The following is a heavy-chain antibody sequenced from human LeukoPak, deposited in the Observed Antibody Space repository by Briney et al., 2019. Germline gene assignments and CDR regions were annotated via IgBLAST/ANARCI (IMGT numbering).Heavy chain of an antibody. D-gene: IGHD3-10*01. CDR3: ARDMDYYGSGSYYSNWFDP. V-gene: IGHV1-46*01. CDR1: GYTFTSYY. CDR2: INPSGGST. J-gene: IGHJ5*02. Sequence: ASVKVSCKASGYTFTSYYMHWVRQAPGQGLEWMGIINPSGGSTSYAQKFQGRVTMTRDTSTSTVYMELSSLRSEDTAAYYCARDMDYYGSGSYYSNWFDPWGQGTLVTVSS.